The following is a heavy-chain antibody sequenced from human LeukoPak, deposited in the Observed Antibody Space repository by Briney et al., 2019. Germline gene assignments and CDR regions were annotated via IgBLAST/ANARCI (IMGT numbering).Heavy chain of an antibody. J-gene: IGHJ3*02. D-gene: IGHD1-1*01. V-gene: IGHV3-23*01. CDR3: AKGRNWTPIRPDAFDI. Sequence: GGSLRLSCAASGFTFSSYAMSWVRQAPGKGLEWVSAISGSGGSTYYADSVKGRFTISRDNSKNMLYLQMNSLRAEDTAVYYCAKGRNWTPIRPDAFDIWGQGTMVTVSS. CDR2: ISGSGGST. CDR1: GFTFSSYA.